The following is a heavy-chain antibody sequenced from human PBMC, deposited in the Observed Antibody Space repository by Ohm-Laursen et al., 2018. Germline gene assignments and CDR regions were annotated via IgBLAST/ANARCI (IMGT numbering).Heavy chain of an antibody. CDR1: GDSISSGGYY. CDR3: ARELNLHCYDH. CDR2: INYSGST. Sequence: SETLSLTCTVSGDSISSGGYYWSWIRQHPGKGLEWIGYINYSGSTHYNPSLKSRVTISVDTSKNQFSLMLSSVTAADTAVYYCARELNLHCYDHWGQGTLVTVSS. V-gene: IGHV4-31*03. J-gene: IGHJ4*02.